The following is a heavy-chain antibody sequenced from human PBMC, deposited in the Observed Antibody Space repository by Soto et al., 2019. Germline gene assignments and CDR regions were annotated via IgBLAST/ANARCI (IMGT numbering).Heavy chain of an antibody. Sequence: GASVKVSCKASGYTFTSYGISWVRQAPGQGLEWMGWISAYNGNTNYAQKLQGRVTMTTDTSTSTAYMELRSLRSDDTAVYYCAREWGIAVAGPYGMDVWGQGTTVTVSS. J-gene: IGHJ6*02. CDR2: ISAYNGNT. V-gene: IGHV1-18*01. CDR3: AREWGIAVAGPYGMDV. CDR1: GYTFTSYG. D-gene: IGHD6-19*01.